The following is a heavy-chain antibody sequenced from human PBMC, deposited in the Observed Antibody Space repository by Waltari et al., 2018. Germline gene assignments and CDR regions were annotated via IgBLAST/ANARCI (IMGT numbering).Heavy chain of an antibody. CDR1: GGSISSGDYY. Sequence: QVQLQESGPGLVKPSQTLSLTCTVSGGSISSGDYYWSWIRQPPGKGLEWIGYIYYSGSTYYNPSLKILFTISVDTSKNHFSLKLSSVTAADTAVYYCARTMITFGGVIALDAFDIWGQGTMVTVSS. V-gene: IGHV4-30-4*01. J-gene: IGHJ3*02. CDR3: ARTMITFGGVIALDAFDI. CDR2: IYYSGST. D-gene: IGHD3-16*02.